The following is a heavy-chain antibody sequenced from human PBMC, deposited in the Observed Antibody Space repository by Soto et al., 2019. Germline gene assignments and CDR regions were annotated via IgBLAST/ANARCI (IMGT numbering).Heavy chain of an antibody. V-gene: IGHV3-48*02. D-gene: IGHD6-19*01. Sequence: GGSLRLSCAVSGFALTTYSMNWVRQAPGKGLEWISFINKNGFTIYYADSVKGRFTISRDYAKNSLYLQMDSLRHEDTAVYYCARGAVTGTSLFDYWGLGTLVTVSS. CDR2: INKNGFTI. CDR1: GFALTTYS. J-gene: IGHJ4*02. CDR3: ARGAVTGTSLFDY.